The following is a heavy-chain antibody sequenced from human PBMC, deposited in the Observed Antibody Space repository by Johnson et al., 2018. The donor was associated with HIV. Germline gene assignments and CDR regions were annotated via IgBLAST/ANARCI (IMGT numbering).Heavy chain of an antibody. D-gene: IGHD1-14*01. J-gene: IGHJ3*02. CDR3: TTDVRPKYRHYAFDI. V-gene: IGHV3-9*01. Sequence: VQLVESGGGLVKPGGSLRLSCAASGFTFDDYAMHWVRQVPGKGLEWVSGIGTAGDTYYPDSVKGRFPISRDNAKNSVYLQMNSLKTEDTAVYYCTTDVRPKYRHYAFDIWGQGTMVIVSS. CDR1: GFTFDDYA. CDR2: IGTAGDT.